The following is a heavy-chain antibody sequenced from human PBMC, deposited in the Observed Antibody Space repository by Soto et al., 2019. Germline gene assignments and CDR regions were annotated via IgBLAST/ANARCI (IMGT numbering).Heavy chain of an antibody. Sequence: QITLKESGPTLVKPTQTLTLTCTFSGFSLSTSGVGVGWIRQPPGKALEWLALIYWDDDKRYSPSLKSRLTIPKDTSKNQVVLTMTNMDPVDTATYYCAHLLVVVPAACNWFDPWGQGTLVTVSS. D-gene: IGHD2-2*01. V-gene: IGHV2-5*02. J-gene: IGHJ5*02. CDR1: GFSLSTSGVG. CDR2: IYWDDDK. CDR3: AHLLVVVPAACNWFDP.